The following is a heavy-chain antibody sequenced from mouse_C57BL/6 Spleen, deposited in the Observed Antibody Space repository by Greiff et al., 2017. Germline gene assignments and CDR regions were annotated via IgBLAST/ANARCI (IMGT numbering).Heavy chain of an antibody. J-gene: IGHJ2*01. CDR3: ARSTGDRGFFDY. CDR1: GYAFSSYW. Sequence: QVQLQQSGAELVKPGASVKISCKASGYAFSSYWMNWVKQRPGKGLEWIGQIYPGDGDTNYNGKFKGKATLTADQSSSTAYMQLSSLTSEDSAVYFCARSTGDRGFFDYWGQGTTLTVSS. CDR2: IYPGDGDT. V-gene: IGHV1-80*01. D-gene: IGHD4-1*02.